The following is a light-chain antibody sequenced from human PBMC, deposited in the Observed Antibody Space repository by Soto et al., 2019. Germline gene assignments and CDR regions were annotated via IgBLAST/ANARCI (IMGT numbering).Light chain of an antibody. CDR1: QSVTSSQ. J-gene: IGKJ1*01. Sequence: EIVLTQSPGTLSLSPGERATLSCRASQSVTSSQLAWYQQKPGQAPRLLIYGASSRAAGVSDRFSGSGSGTDFTLTITRLEPEDFAVSYYKQAKTFGQGTNVEIK. CDR3: KQAKT. V-gene: IGKV3-20*01. CDR2: GAS.